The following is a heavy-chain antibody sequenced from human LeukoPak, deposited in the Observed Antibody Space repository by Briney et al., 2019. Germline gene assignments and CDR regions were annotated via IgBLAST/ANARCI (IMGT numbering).Heavy chain of an antibody. CDR1: GFTFSKYW. J-gene: IGHJ4*02. Sequence: GGSLRLSCAASGFTFSKYWMSWVRQAPGKGLEWVGNIKQDGSEQYYVDSMRGRFTISRGNAKNSLCLQMSSLRAEDTAVYYCARSTAGLDYWGQGTLVTVSS. D-gene: IGHD1-1*01. CDR3: ARSTAGLDY. V-gene: IGHV3-7*01. CDR2: IKQDGSEQ.